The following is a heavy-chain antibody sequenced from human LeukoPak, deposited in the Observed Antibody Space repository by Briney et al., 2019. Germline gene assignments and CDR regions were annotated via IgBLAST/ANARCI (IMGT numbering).Heavy chain of an antibody. J-gene: IGHJ3*02. CDR1: GGSISSSSYY. D-gene: IGHD3-22*01. Sequence: SETLSLTCTVSGGSISSSSYYWGWIRQPPGKGLEWIGSIYYSGSTYYNPSLKSRVTISVDTSKNQFSLKLSSVTAADTAVYYCAREITMIVVAHDAFDIWGQGTMVTVSS. V-gene: IGHV4-39*07. CDR2: IYYSGST. CDR3: AREITMIVVAHDAFDI.